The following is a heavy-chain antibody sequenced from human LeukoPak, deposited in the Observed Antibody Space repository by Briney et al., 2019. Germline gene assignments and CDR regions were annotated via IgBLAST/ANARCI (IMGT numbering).Heavy chain of an antibody. CDR2: ISWNSGSI. J-gene: IGHJ4*02. CDR1: GFTFDDYA. Sequence: GGSLRLSCAASGFTFDDYAMHWVRQAPGKGLEWVSGISWNSGSIGYADSVKGRFTISRDNAKNSLYLQMNSLRAEDTALYYCAKGKWLVLENWGQGTLVTVSS. D-gene: IGHD6-19*01. V-gene: IGHV3-9*01. CDR3: AKGKWLVLEN.